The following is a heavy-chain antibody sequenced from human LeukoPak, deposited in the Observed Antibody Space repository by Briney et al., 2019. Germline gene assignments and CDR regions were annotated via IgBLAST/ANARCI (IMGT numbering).Heavy chain of an antibody. V-gene: IGHV1-46*01. CDR3: ARNAHRYSGIYYFGRGTFDY. CDR1: GYTFTSYY. D-gene: IGHD1-26*01. J-gene: IGHJ4*02. Sequence: ASVKVSCKASGYTFTSYYMHWVRQAPGQGLEWMGIINPSGGSTSYAQKFQGRVTMTRDMSTSTVYMELSSLRSEDTAVYYCARNAHRYSGIYYFGRGTFDYWGQGTLVTVSS. CDR2: INPSGGST.